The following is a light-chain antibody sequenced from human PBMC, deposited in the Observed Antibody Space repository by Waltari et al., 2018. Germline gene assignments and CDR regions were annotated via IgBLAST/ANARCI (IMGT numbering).Light chain of an antibody. CDR3: QSADSTNTYWV. V-gene: IGLV3-25*03. CDR1: EFPKQY. CDR2: KDT. J-gene: IGLJ2*01. Sequence: SYELTQPPSVSVSPGQTARITCSGDEFPKQYAFWYRQKPGQAPELLIYKDTERPSGIPELVSASSSGTTVTLTITGVQPEDEADYYCQSADSTNTYWVFGGGTKLTVL.